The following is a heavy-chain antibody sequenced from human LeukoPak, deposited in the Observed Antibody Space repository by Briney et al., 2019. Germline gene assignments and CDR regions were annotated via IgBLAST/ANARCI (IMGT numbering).Heavy chain of an antibody. V-gene: IGHV3-23*01. CDR2: ISDNT. CDR1: GFTFSPYG. CDR3: ARYCIKGVCSPYYNMDV. D-gene: IGHD2-8*01. Sequence: GGSLRLSWAASGFTFSPYGMTWVRQAPGKRLEWVSAISDNTYYADSVKGRFTISRDNSKNMLYLQMNSLRADDTAVYYCARYCIKGVCSPYYNMDVWGQGTTVTVSS. J-gene: IGHJ6*02.